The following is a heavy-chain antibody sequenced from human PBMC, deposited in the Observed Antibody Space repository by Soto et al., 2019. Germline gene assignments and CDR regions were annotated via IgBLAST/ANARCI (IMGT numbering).Heavy chain of an antibody. CDR3: ATNSPDDGSYYFDY. J-gene: IGHJ4*02. V-gene: IGHV3-23*01. CDR2: ISGSGGST. D-gene: IGHD1-1*01. CDR1: GFTFSSYA. Sequence: EVQLLESGGGLVQPGGSLRLSCAASGFTFSSYAMSWVRQAPGKGLEWVSAISGSGGSTYYADSVKGRFTITRDNSKNTLYLQMSSLRAEVTAVYYSATNSPDDGSYYFDYWGQGTLVTVSS.